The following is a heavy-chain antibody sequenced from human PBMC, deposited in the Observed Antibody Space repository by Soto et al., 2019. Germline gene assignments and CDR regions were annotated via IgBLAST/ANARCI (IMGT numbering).Heavy chain of an antibody. D-gene: IGHD3-22*01. Sequence: QVQLVQSGAEVKKPGASVKVSCKASGYTFTSYGISWVRQAPGQGLEWMGWISAYNGNTNYAQKLQGRVTMTTDTPXTTAYMELRSLRSDDTAVYYCARVDTMIVVVNAFDIWGQGTMVTVSS. J-gene: IGHJ3*02. V-gene: IGHV1-18*01. CDR1: GYTFTSYG. CDR2: ISAYNGNT. CDR3: ARVDTMIVVVNAFDI.